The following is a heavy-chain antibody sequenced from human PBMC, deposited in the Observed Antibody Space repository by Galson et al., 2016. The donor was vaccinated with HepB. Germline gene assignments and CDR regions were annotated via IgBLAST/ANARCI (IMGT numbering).Heavy chain of an antibody. D-gene: IGHD6-13*01. CDR1: GYTFTGYY. CDR2: INPNSGGT. Sequence: SVKVSCKASGYTFTGYYIHWVRQAPGQGLEWMGWINPNSGGTNYAQKFQVWVTMTRDTSISTAYMEPSRLRSDDTAVYYCARGRGSSSGYDQGPYGMDVWGQGTTVTVSS. CDR3: ARGRGSSSGYDQGPYGMDV. J-gene: IGHJ6*02. V-gene: IGHV1-2*04.